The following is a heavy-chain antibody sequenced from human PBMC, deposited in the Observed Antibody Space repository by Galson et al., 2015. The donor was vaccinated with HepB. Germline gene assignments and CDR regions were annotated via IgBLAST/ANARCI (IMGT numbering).Heavy chain of an antibody. CDR2: ISSSSSYI. CDR3: ARDGRTTVTTLYYYYGMDV. V-gene: IGHV3-21*01. Sequence: SLRLSCAASGFTFSSYSMNWVRQAPGKGLEWVSSISSSSSYIYYADSVKGRFTISRDNAKNSLYLQMNSLRAEDTAVYYCARDGRTTVTTLYYYYGMDVWGQGTTGTVSS. CDR1: GFTFSSYS. D-gene: IGHD4-17*01. J-gene: IGHJ6*02.